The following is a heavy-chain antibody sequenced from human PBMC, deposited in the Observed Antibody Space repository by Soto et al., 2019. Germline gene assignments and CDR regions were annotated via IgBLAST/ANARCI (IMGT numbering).Heavy chain of an antibody. J-gene: IGHJ6*02. CDR3: AKSSVGYDEKRGASQPAAGIYYYYYGMDV. Sequence: GESLKISCKGSGYSFTSYWIGWVRQMPGKGLEWMGIIYPGDSDTRYSPSSQGQVTISADKSISTAYLQWSSLKASDTAMYYCAKSSVGYDEKRGASQPAAGIYYYYYGMDVWGQGTTVTVSS. V-gene: IGHV5-51*01. CDR2: IYPGDSDT. D-gene: IGHD5-12*01. CDR1: GYSFTSYW.